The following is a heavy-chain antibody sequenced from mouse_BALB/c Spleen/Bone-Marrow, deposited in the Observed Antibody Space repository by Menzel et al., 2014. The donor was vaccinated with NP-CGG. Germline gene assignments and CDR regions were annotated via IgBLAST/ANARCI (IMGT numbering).Heavy chain of an antibody. CDR3: ARNANWLFAY. CDR1: GYAFTNYL. V-gene: IGHV1-54*01. CDR2: INPGSGGT. J-gene: IGHJ3*01. D-gene: IGHD4-1*01. Sequence: QVQLQQSGAELVRPGTSVKVSCKASGYAFTNYLIEWVKQRPGQGLEWIGVINPGSGGTNYNEKFKGKATLTADKSSSTAYMPLSSLTSDDSAVYFCARNANWLFAYWGQGTLVTVSA.